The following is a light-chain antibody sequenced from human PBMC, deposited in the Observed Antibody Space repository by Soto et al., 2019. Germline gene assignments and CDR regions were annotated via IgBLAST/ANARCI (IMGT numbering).Light chain of an antibody. CDR2: EGS. CDR3: SSYTNINTRACV. Sequence: QSALTQPASVSGSPGQSITISCTGTSSDVGSYNPVSWYQQHPGKAPKLMIYEGSKRPSGVSNRFSGSKSGNTASLTISGLQAEDEAEYYCSSYTNINTRACVFGTGTKVTVL. J-gene: IGLJ1*01. V-gene: IGLV2-14*02. CDR1: SSDVGSYNP.